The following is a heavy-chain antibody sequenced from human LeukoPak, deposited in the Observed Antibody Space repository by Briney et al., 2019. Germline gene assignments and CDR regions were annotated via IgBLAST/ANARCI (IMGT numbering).Heavy chain of an antibody. Sequence: GGSLRLSCAASGFTFSSHGMHWVRQAPGKGLEWVAVISYDGSNKYYADSVKGRFTISRDNSKNTLYLQMNSLRAEDTAVYYCAKDHHSYGSTFDYWGQGTLVTVSS. J-gene: IGHJ4*02. CDR1: GFTFSSHG. D-gene: IGHD5-18*01. CDR2: ISYDGSNK. CDR3: AKDHHSYGSTFDY. V-gene: IGHV3-30*18.